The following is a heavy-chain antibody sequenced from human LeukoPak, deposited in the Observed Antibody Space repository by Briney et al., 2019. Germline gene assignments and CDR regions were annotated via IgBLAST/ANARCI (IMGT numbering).Heavy chain of an antibody. CDR1: GFTFSSYA. CDR2: ISYDGNIE. V-gene: IGHV3-30-3*01. J-gene: IGHJ2*01. Sequence: GGSLRLSCAASGFTFSSYAMDWVRRAPGKGLEWVAFISYDGNIENYADSVKGRFTISRDDSKNTLYLHMNSLRAEDTALYYCARDFGFQLLPYWFFDLWGRGTQVTVSS. D-gene: IGHD2-2*01. CDR3: ARDFGFQLLPYWFFDL.